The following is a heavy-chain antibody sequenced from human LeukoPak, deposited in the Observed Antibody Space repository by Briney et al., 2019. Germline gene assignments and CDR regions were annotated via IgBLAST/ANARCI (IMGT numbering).Heavy chain of an antibody. J-gene: IGHJ4*02. D-gene: IGHD3-22*01. V-gene: IGHV4-39*01. CDR2: IYYSGST. CDR3: ASRIAARANTYYYDSSGYLDY. CDR1: GGSISSSTYY. Sequence: SETLSLTCTVSGGSISSSTYYWSWLRQPPGKGLEWIGSIYYSGSTYYHPSLKSRVTISVDTSKNQFSLKLSSVTAADTAVYYCASRIAARANTYYYDSSGYLDYWGQGTLVTVSS.